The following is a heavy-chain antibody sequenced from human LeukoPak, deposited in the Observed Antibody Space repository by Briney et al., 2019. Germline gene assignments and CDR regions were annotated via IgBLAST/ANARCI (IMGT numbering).Heavy chain of an antibody. D-gene: IGHD1-14*01. J-gene: IGHJ6*03. CDR1: GFTFSDYY. CDR2: ISSSSSYI. V-gene: IGHV3-11*06. CDR3: ARGWNHPYYYYYMDV. Sequence: GGSLRLSCAASGFTFSDYYMSWIRQAPGKGLEWVSSISSSSSYIYYTDSVKGRFTISRDNAKNSLYLQMNSLRAEDTAVYYCARGWNHPYYYYYMDVWGKGTTVTVSS.